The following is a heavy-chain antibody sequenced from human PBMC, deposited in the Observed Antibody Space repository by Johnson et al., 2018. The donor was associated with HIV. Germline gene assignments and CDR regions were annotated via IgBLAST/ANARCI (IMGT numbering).Heavy chain of an antibody. CDR3: TTRLNSGTYWGNYDFDV. J-gene: IGHJ3*01. Sequence: QVQLVESGGGVVRPGRSLRLSCAASGFTFSNYPMHWVRQAPGKGLEWVAVISFDGTKKYYADSVKGRFTISRDNAKNSLDLQMNNLKAEDTALYYCTTRLNSGTYWGNYDFDVWGQGTMVTVSS. CDR1: GFTFSNYP. CDR2: ISFDGTKK. D-gene: IGHD1-26*01. V-gene: IGHV3-30*04.